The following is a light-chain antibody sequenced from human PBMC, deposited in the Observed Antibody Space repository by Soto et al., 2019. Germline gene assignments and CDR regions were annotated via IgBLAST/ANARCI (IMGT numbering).Light chain of an antibody. V-gene: IGLV1-44*01. CDR1: SSNLGGNT. CDR3: AAWDASLDGYV. J-gene: IGLJ1*01. Sequence: QSVLTQPPSASGTPGQRVTISCSTSSSNLGGNTVNWYQQVSGTAPKLLIYSYDQRPSGVPDRFSGSKSDTSASLAISGLEYEDEADYYCAAWDASLDGYVFGTGTKLTVL. CDR2: SYD.